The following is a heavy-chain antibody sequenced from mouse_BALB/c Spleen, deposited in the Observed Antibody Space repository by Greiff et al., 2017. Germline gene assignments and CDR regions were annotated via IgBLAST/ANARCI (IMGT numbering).Heavy chain of an antibody. V-gene: IGHV5-6-5*01. CDR2: ISSGGST. D-gene: IGHD2-1*01. CDR3: ASHDGNSWYFDV. J-gene: IGHJ1*01. CDR1: GFTFSSYA. Sequence: EVKVEESGGGLVKPGGSLKLSCAASGFTFSSYAMSWVRQTPEKRLEWVASISSGGSTYYPDSVKGRFTISRDNARNILYLQMSSLRSEDTAMYYCASHDGNSWYFDVWGAGTTVTVSS.